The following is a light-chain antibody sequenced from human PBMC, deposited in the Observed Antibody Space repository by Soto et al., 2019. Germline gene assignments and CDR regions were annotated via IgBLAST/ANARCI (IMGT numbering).Light chain of an antibody. CDR2: GAS. CDR3: QQRSSCPLT. CDR1: QSVSSSY. J-gene: IGKJ4*01. V-gene: IGKV3D-20*02. Sequence: EIVLTQSPGTLSLSPGERATLSCRASQSVSSSYLAWYQQKPGQAPRLLIYGASSRAAGIPDRFSGRGSETDFTLTISRLEPEDFAVYYCQQRSSCPLTFGGGTKVDIK.